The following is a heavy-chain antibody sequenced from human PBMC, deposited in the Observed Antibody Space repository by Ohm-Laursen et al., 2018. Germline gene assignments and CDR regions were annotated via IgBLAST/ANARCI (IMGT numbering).Heavy chain of an antibody. D-gene: IGHD3-22*01. V-gene: IGHV4-34*01. Sequence: SDTLSLTCAVYGGSFSGYYWSWTRQPPGKGLEWIGEINHSGSTNYNPSLKSRVTISVDTSKNQFSLRLSSVTAADTAVYYCARVLARYYDSSGYGYWGQGTLVTVSS. CDR2: INHSGST. CDR1: GGSFSGYY. CDR3: ARVLARYYDSSGYGY. J-gene: IGHJ4*02.